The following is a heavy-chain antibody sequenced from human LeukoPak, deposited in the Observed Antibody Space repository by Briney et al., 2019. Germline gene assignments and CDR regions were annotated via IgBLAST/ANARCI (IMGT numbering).Heavy chain of an antibody. J-gene: IGHJ4*02. D-gene: IGHD3-10*01. V-gene: IGHV3-23*01. Sequence: GGSLRLSCAASGFTFSGYAMSWVRQAPGKGLEWVSSFSGTSGSTFYADSVKGRFTISRDNSKNTLYLQMNSLRAEDTALYYCAKGGDYYGSGSYYTYWGQGTLVTVSS. CDR2: FSGTSGST. CDR3: AKGGDYYGSGSYYTY. CDR1: GFTFSGYA.